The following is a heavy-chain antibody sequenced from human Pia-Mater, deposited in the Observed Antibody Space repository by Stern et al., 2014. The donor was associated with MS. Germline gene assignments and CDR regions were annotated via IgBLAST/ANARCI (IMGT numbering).Heavy chain of an antibody. V-gene: IGHV4-30-4*01. Sequence: QLQLQESGPGLVRPSQTLSLTCTVSGGSISSDDHYWSWVRQPPGKGLEWSGYISYTGSSYFRPSLKSRATMSVDTSKNQFSLKLKAVTAADTAVYFCARTDILLLDYWGQGALVTVSS. J-gene: IGHJ4*02. CDR2: ISYTGSS. CDR1: GGSISSDDHY. CDR3: ARTDILLLDY. D-gene: IGHD3-22*01.